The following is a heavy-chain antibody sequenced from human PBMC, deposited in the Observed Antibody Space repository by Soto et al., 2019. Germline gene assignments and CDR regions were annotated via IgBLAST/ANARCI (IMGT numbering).Heavy chain of an antibody. CDR1: GGSFSGDY. CDR2: INHSGST. V-gene: IGHV4-34*01. J-gene: IGHJ6*02. Sequence: SETLSLTCAVYGGSFSGDYWSWIRQPPGKGLEWIGEINHSGSTNYNPSLKSRVTISVDTSKNQFSLKLSSVTAADTAVYYCARGYGMDVWGQGTTVTVSS. CDR3: ARGYGMDV.